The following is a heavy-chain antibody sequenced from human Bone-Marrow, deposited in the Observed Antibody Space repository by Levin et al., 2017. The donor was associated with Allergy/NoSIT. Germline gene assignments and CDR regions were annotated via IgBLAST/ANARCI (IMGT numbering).Heavy chain of an antibody. J-gene: IGHJ6*02. Sequence: EASVKVSCKASGGTFSSYAISWVRQAPGQGLEWMGGIIPIFGTANYAQKFQGRVTITADKSTSTAYMELSSLRSEDTAVYYCARDRVGGRDPYYDFWSGYRISVGSGYYYYYGMDGWGQGTTVTVSS. V-gene: IGHV1-69*06. CDR3: ARDRVGGRDPYYDFWSGYRISVGSGYYYYYGMDG. CDR2: IIPIFGTA. D-gene: IGHD3-3*01. CDR1: GGTFSSYA.